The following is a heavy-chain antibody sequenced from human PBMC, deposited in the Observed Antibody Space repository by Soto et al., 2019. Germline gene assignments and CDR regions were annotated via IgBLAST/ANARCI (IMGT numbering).Heavy chain of an antibody. J-gene: IGHJ4*02. V-gene: IGHV3-9*01. CDR1: GFTFDDYA. CDR3: AKDTVAVAGKGDFDY. Sequence: EVQLVESGGGLVQPGRSLRLSCAASGFTFDDYAMHWVRQAPGKGLEWVSGISWNSGSIGYADSVKGRFTISRDNAKNSLYLQMNSLRAEDTALYYCAKDTVAVAGKGDFDYWGQGTLVTVSS. D-gene: IGHD6-19*01. CDR2: ISWNSGSI.